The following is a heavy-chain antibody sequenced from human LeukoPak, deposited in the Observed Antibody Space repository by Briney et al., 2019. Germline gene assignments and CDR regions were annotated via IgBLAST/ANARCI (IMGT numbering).Heavy chain of an antibody. V-gene: IGHV3-74*01. J-gene: IGHJ4*02. CDR3: ARDRGSSPFDY. Sequence: GGSLRLSCAASGFTFSSYWMNWVRQAPGKGLVWVSRIASDGSSTTYADSVKGRFSISRDNAKNTLYLQMNSLRAEDTAVYYCARDRGSSPFDYWGQGTLVTVSS. D-gene: IGHD6-6*01. CDR1: GFTFSSYW. CDR2: IASDGSST.